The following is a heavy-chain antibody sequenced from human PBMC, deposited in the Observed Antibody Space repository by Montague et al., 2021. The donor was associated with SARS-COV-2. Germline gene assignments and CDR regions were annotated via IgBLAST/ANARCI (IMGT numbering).Heavy chain of an antibody. D-gene: IGHD3-9*01. CDR2: IYYSGST. V-gene: IGHV4-59*01. Sequence: SETLSLTCSVSGDSISGYYWGWIRQPPGKGLEWVGRIYYSGSTNYNPSLKSRVTISVDTSKNQFSLKLSSVTAADTAVYYCARTGLGAYDILTGYTVNAFDMWGQGTMVTVSS. CDR3: ARTGLGAYDILTGYTVNAFDM. J-gene: IGHJ3*02. CDR1: GDSISGYY.